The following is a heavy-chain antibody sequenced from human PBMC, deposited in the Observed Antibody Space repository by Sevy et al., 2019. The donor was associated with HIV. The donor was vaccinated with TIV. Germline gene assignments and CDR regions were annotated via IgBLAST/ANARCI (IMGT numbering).Heavy chain of an antibody. CDR2: IKQDGSVK. D-gene: IGHD6-13*01. CDR1: GFTLNSYW. J-gene: IGHJ4*02. V-gene: IGHV3-7*01. Sequence: GGSLRLSCVASGFTLNSYWMSWVRQAPGKGLEWVANIKQDGSVKYYVDYVKGRFTISRDNARNSLYLQMNSLRVEDTALYYCVRAIAADGSFWRQGTLVTVSS. CDR3: VRAIAADGSF.